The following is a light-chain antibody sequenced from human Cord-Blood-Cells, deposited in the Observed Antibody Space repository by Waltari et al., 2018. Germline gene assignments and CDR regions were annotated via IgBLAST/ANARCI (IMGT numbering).Light chain of an antibody. CDR2: DAS. V-gene: IGKV1-5*01. CDR1: QSISSW. Sequence: DIQMTKSPSTLSASVGDRVTITCRASQSISSWLAWYQQKPGKAPKLLIYDASSLESGVPSRFRGSGSGTEFTLTISSLQPDDFATYYCQQYNSYSMYAFGQGTKLEIK. CDR3: QQYNSYSMYA. J-gene: IGKJ2*01.